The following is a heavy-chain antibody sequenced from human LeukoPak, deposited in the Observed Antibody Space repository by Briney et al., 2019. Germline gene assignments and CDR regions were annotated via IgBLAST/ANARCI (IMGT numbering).Heavy chain of an antibody. D-gene: IGHD2-15*01. Sequence: RASVKVSCKASGGTFSSYAISWVRQAPGQGLEWMGGIIPIFGTANYAQKFRGRVTITADKSTSTAYMELSSLRSEDTAVYYCARGWFPSSFTPYFDYWGQGTLVTVSS. J-gene: IGHJ4*02. CDR3: ARGWFPSSFTPYFDY. CDR2: IIPIFGTA. V-gene: IGHV1-69*06. CDR1: GGTFSSYA.